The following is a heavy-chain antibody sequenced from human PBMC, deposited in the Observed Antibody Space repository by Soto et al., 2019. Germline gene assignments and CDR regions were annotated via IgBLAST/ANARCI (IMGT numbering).Heavy chain of an antibody. CDR3: AAIYNSGFSIDYYVMDV. J-gene: IGHJ6*04. D-gene: IGHD6-19*01. V-gene: IGHV1-58*01. Sequence: TSVNASSKAHGFALTCFSVQWVRQARRQRLEWIGWIVVGSGNTNYAQKFQERVTITRDMSTSTAYMELSSLRSEDTAVYFCAAIYNSGFSIDYYVMDVWGNGTTVTVSP. CDR2: IVVGSGNT. CDR1: GFALTCFS.